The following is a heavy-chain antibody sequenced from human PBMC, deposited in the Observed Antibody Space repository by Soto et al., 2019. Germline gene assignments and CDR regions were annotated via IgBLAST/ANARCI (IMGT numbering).Heavy chain of an antibody. CDR1: GFTFSSYG. Sequence: GGSLRLSCAASGFTFSSYGMHWVRQAPGKGLEWVAVISYDGSNKYYADSVKGRFTISRDNSKNTLYLQMNSLRAEDTAVYYCAKDIYGDGEDYWGQGTLVTVSS. V-gene: IGHV3-30*18. CDR2: ISYDGSNK. CDR3: AKDIYGDGEDY. J-gene: IGHJ4*02. D-gene: IGHD4-17*01.